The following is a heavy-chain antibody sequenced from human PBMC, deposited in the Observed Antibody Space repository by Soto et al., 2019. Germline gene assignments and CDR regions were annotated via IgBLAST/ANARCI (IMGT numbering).Heavy chain of an antibody. V-gene: IGHV2-5*01. CDR1: GFSLSTSGVG. Sequence: QITLKESGPTLVKPTQTLTLTCTFSGFSLSTSGVGVGWIRQPPGKALEWLALIYWYDDKRYSPSLKIRLTIHKDPSKNQVVLTTTNLDPVNTATYYYAHRYIVAIPGYAFDLWGQGTMVTVSS. J-gene: IGHJ3*01. CDR2: IYWYDDK. CDR3: AHRYIVAIPGYAFDL. D-gene: IGHD5-12*01.